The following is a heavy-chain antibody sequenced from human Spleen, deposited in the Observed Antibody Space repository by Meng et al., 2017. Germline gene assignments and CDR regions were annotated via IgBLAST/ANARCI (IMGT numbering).Heavy chain of an antibody. CDR3: ATRGNPYLDR. Sequence: QVQLVQAGAEVKKPGASVKVSCKASGYSFINYAMHWVRQAPGQGLEWMGIINPSGGSTSYAQKLQGRVTLTTDTSTSTGYMELRSLTSDDTAVYYCATRGNPYLDRWGQGTLVTVSS. V-gene: IGHV1-46*04. CDR1: GYSFINYA. J-gene: IGHJ4*02. CDR2: INPSGGST.